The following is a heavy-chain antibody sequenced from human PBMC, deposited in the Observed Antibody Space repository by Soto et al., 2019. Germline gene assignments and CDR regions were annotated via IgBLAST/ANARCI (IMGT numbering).Heavy chain of an antibody. J-gene: IGHJ4*02. V-gene: IGHV1-18*04. CDR1: GYTFTTYG. Sequence: ASVKVSCKASGYTFTTYGISWVRQAPGQGLEWMGWISTYNGNTNYAQKFQGRVTMTTDTSTSTAYMELRSLRSDDTAVYYCAREGYYDSSGYYSHCGSWGQGTPVTVSS. CDR3: AREGYYDSSGYYSHCGS. CDR2: ISTYNGNT. D-gene: IGHD3-22*01.